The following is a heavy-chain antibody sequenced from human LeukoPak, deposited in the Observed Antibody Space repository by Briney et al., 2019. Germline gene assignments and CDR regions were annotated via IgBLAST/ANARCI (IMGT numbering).Heavy chain of an antibody. CDR2: IYPRDSDT. Sequence: GESLKISCKASGYTFTHQWIGWVRQMSGSGLEWMGIIYPRDSDTIYSPSFQGHVTISADTSINTAFLEWSSLGASDTAIYYCARHSDVIGAIWGQGTLVTVSS. V-gene: IGHV5-51*01. CDR1: GYTFTHQW. J-gene: IGHJ4*02. CDR3: ARHSDVIGAI. D-gene: IGHD3-10*01.